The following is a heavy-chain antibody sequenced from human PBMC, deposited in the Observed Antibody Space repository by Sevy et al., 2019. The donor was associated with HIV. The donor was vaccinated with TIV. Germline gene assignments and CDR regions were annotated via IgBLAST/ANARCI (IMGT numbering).Heavy chain of an antibody. D-gene: IGHD6-19*01. CDR2: ISYDGSNK. CDR3: ARDQEWLVRGSIVYYFDY. CDR1: GFTFSSYA. V-gene: IGHV3-30-3*01. Sequence: GGSLRLSCAASGFTFSSYAMHWVRQAPGKGLEWVAVISYDGSNKYYADSMKGRFTISRDNSKNTLYLQMNSLRAEDTAVYYCARDQEWLVRGSIVYYFDYWGQGTLVTVSS. J-gene: IGHJ4*02.